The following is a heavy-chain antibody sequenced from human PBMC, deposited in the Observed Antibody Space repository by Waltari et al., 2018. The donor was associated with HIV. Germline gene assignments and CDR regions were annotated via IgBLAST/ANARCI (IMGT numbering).Heavy chain of an antibody. CDR1: GYIFNTNT. V-gene: IGHV1-18*01. D-gene: IGHD2-8*02. J-gene: IGHJ4*02. CDR3: ARGASTLVY. CDR2: ISGYNGNT. Sequence: QVQLVQSGAEMKKPGASVTVSCKASGYIFNTNTITWVRQAPGQGLEWMGWISGYNGNTDYAQKFQGRVTMTIDISTSTAYMEMRSLRSDDTAIYYCARGASTLVYWGQGTLVTVSS.